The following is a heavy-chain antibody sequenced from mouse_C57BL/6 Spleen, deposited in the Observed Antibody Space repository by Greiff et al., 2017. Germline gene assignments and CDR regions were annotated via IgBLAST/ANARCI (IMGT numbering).Heavy chain of an antibody. D-gene: IGHD2-3*01. CDR3: ARLGDGYYSWCAY. Sequence: QVQLKQSGAELVKPGASVKISCKASGYAFSSYWMNWVKQRPGKGLEWIGQIYPGDGDTNYNGKFKGKATLTADKSSSTAYMQLSSLTSEDSAVYFCARLGDGYYSWCAYWGQGTLVTVSA. V-gene: IGHV1-80*01. J-gene: IGHJ3*01. CDR1: GYAFSSYW. CDR2: IYPGDGDT.